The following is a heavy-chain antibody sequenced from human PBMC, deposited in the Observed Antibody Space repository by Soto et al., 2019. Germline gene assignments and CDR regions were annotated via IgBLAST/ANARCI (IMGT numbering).Heavy chain of an antibody. CDR2: IYYSGST. CDR1: GASISSYH. CDR3: ARQMFIGGMDV. D-gene: IGHD2-15*01. V-gene: IGHV4-59*08. Sequence: AFETLSLTCTVSGASISSYHWSLIRQPPGKGLEWIGYIYYSGSTNYNPSLKSRVTISVDTSKNQFSLRLSSVTAADTAVYHCARQMFIGGMDVWGQGTTVTVSS. J-gene: IGHJ6*02.